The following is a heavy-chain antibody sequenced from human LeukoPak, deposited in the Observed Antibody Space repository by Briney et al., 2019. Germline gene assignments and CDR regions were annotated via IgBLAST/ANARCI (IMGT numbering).Heavy chain of an antibody. CDR2: ANPNSGGT. CDR3: ARPDCSSTSCCFDY. CDR1: GYTFTGHY. D-gene: IGHD2-2*01. J-gene: IGHJ4*02. V-gene: IGHV1-2*02. Sequence: ASLKVSCKASGYTFTGHYMHWLRQAPGQGLEWMGWANPNSGGTNYAQKFQGRVTMTRDTSISPLYMELSRLTSDDTAVYYCARPDCSSTSCCFDYWGQGTLVTVSS.